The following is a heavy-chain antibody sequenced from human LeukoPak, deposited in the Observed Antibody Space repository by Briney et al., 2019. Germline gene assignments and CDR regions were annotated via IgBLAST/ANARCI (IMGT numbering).Heavy chain of an antibody. CDR3: ARDRTYYYDSSVLDY. J-gene: IGHJ4*02. D-gene: IGHD3-22*01. CDR2: ISYDGSNK. V-gene: IGHV3-30*01. CDR1: GFTFSSYA. Sequence: GRSLRLSCAASGFTFSSYAMHWVRQAPGKGLEWVAVISYDGSNKYYADSVRGRFTISRDNSKNTLYLQMNSLRAEDTAVYYCARDRTYYYDSSVLDYWGQGTLVTVSS.